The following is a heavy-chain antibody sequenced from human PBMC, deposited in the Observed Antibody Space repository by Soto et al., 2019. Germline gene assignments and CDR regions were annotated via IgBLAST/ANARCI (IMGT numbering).Heavy chain of an antibody. CDR1: GYTFTIYG. D-gene: IGHD4-17*01. Sequence: GASVKVSCKASGYTFTIYGISWVRQAPGQGLEWMGRIIPILGIANYAQKFQGRVTITADKSTSTAYMELSSLRSEDTAVYYCASRRTVTTLPYDYWGQGTLVTVSS. CDR2: IIPILGIA. CDR3: ASRRTVTTLPYDY. V-gene: IGHV1-69*04. J-gene: IGHJ4*02.